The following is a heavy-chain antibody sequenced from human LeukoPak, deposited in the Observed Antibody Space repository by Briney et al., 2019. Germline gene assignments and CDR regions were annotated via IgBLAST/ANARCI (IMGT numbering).Heavy chain of an antibody. CDR1: GDTFSSYA. V-gene: IGHV1-69*06. J-gene: IGHJ4*02. CDR3: ARATGVWFGELLPIDY. D-gene: IGHD3-10*01. Sequence: SVKVSCKASGDTFSSYAINWVRQAPGQGLEWMGGIIPIFGTANYAQKFQGRVTITADKSTSTAYMELSSLRSEDTAVYYCARATGVWFGELLPIDYWGQGTLVTVSS. CDR2: IIPIFGTA.